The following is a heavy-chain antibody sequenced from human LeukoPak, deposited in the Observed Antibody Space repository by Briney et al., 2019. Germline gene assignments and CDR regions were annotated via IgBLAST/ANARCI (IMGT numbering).Heavy chain of an antibody. D-gene: IGHD6-19*01. J-gene: IGHJ6*02. CDR1: GYTFSDYY. CDR3: ARDSSDPIAVAGTYYYYGMDV. Sequence: GASVTVSCKASGYTFSDYYMHWVRQAPGQGLEWMGIINPSGGSTSYAQKFQGRVTMTRDTSTSTVYMELSSLRSEDTAVYYCARDSSDPIAVAGTYYYYGMDVWGQGTTVTVSS. CDR2: INPSGGST. V-gene: IGHV1-46*01.